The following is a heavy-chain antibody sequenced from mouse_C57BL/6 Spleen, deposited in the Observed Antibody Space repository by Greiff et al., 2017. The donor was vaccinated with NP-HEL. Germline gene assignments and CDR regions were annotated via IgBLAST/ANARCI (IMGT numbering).Heavy chain of an antibody. CDR1: GYSITSGYY. V-gene: IGHV3-6*01. D-gene: IGHD1-1*01. CDR2: ISYDGSN. CDR3: ARRGTTVTWYFDY. J-gene: IGHJ2*01. Sequence: EVKLMESGPGLVKPSQSLSLTCSVTGYSITSGYYWNWIRQFPGNKLEWMGYISYDGSNNYNPSLKNRISITRDTSKNQFFLKLNSVTTEDTATYYCARRGTTVTWYFDYWGQGTTLTVSS.